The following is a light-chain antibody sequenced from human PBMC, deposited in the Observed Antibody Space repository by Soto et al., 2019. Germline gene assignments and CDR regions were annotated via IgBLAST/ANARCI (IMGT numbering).Light chain of an antibody. CDR1: QSVTSN. CDR2: SSS. CDR3: QQYYQWPSYT. Sequence: EIVMTQSPATLAVSPGDSATLSCRASQSVTSNLAWYQHKPGQAPRLLIYSSSTRAAGIPARFGGSGSGTEFTLTINTLQPEDFAVYYCQQYYQWPSYTFGQGTKVDI. J-gene: IGKJ2*01. V-gene: IGKV3-15*01.